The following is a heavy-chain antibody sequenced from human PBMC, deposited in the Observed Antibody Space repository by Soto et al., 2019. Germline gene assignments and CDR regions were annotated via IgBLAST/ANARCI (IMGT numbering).Heavy chain of an antibody. CDR1: GGTFRSYA. J-gene: IGHJ6*02. D-gene: IGHD2-2*01. CDR3: ARHVPAAGYYYGMDV. Sequence: QVQRVQSGAEVKKPGSSVKVSCKASGGTFRSYAISWVRQGPGQGLEWMGGNIPIFGTTNYAQKLHGRGTITGDESTRTAYIELSSLRSEDTAVYYCARHVPAAGYYYGMDVWGQGTTVTVSS. V-gene: IGHV1-69*12. CDR2: NIPIFGTT.